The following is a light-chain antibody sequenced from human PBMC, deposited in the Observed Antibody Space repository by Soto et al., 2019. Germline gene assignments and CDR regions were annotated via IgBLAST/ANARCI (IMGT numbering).Light chain of an antibody. V-gene: IGKV3D-15*01. J-gene: IGKJ5*01. CDR1: QSVSSN. CDR3: QQYNNRIT. CDR2: GAS. Sequence: EIVMTQSPATLSVSPGERATLSCRASQSVSSNLAWYQQKPGQAPRLLIYGASTRATGIPARFSGSGSGTEFTLTISILQSEDFAVYYCQQYNNRITFGQGTRLEIK.